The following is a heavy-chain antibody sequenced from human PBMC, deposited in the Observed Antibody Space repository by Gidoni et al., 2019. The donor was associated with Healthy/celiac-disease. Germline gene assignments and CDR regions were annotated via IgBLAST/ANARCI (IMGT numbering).Heavy chain of an antibody. CDR2: IKSKTDGGTT. J-gene: IGHJ4*02. CDR3: TTGFEILLWFGATGYFDY. Sequence: SWVRQAPGKGLEWVGRIKSKTDGGTTDYAAPVKGRFTISRDDSKNTLYLQMNSLKTEDSAVYYCTTGFEILLWFGATGYFDYWGQGTLVTVSS. V-gene: IGHV3-15*01. D-gene: IGHD3-10*01.